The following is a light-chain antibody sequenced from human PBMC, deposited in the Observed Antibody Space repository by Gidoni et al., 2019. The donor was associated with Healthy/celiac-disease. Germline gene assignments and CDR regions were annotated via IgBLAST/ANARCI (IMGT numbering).Light chain of an antibody. CDR3: QAWDSSTPGV. CDR1: KLGDKY. CDR2: QDS. V-gene: IGLV3-1*01. J-gene: IGLJ2*01. Sequence: SYELTQPPSVSVSPGQTASIPCSGDKLGDKYACWYQQKPGQSPVLVIYQDSKRPSGIPERFSGSNSGNTATLTISGTQAMDEADYYCQAWDSSTPGVFGGGTKLTVL.